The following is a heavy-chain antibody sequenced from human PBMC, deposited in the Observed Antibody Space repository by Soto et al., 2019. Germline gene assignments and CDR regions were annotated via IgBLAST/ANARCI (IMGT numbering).Heavy chain of an antibody. V-gene: IGHV3-73*01. J-gene: IGHJ4*02. CDR2: IRSKTNTYAT. D-gene: IGHD2-8*02. Sequence: PGGSLRLSCAASGFTFSGSAIHWVRQASGKGLEWVGRIRSKTNTYATAYAASVKGRFTISRDDSKNTAYLQMNSLETEDTAVYYCARLDETGANYYVGFDYWGPGTLVTVSS. CDR1: GFTFSGSA. CDR3: ARLDETGANYYVGFDY.